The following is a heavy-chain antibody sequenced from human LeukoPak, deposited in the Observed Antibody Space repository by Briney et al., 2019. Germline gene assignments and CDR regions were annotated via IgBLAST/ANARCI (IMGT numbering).Heavy chain of an antibody. CDR1: GGSISSHY. CDR2: IYYSGRT. J-gene: IGHJ3*02. Sequence: PSETLSLTCTVSGGSISSHYWTWIRQPPGKGLEWIGFIYYSGRTRHNPSLQSRITISVDTSENNFSLKQTSVTAADTAVYYCARLLDNDSSGDPDTFDMWGQGTVVTVSS. V-gene: IGHV4-59*11. D-gene: IGHD3-22*01. CDR3: ARLLDNDSSGDPDTFDM.